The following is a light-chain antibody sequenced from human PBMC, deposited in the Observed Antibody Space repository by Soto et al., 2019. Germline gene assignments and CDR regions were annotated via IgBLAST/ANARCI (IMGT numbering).Light chain of an antibody. Sequence: ELVLTQSPGTLSLSPGERATLSCRASQSVTSHYLAWYQQRPGQAPRLLIHGASSRATGIPDRFSGGGSGADFTLTISRLEPEDFAVYYGQQYGSSSPTTFGQGTRVEIE. CDR3: QQYGSSSPTT. V-gene: IGKV3-20*01. CDR2: GAS. J-gene: IGKJ5*01. CDR1: QSVTSHY.